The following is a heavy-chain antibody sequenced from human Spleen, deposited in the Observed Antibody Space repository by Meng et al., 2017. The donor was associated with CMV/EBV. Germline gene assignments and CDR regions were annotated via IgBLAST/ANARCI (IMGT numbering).Heavy chain of an antibody. CDR1: GGATSTRSYN. CDR3: ARHMYTNGWYDYFDY. V-gene: IGHV4-39*01. D-gene: IGHD6-19*01. CDR2: IYYSGGT. J-gene: IGHJ4*02. Sequence: GGATSTRSYNWGWIRHPPGKGLEWIGDIYYSGGTYYNPSLKSRVTISVDTSKNHFSLRLSSLTAADTAVYYCARHMYTNGWYDYFDYWGQGALVTVSS.